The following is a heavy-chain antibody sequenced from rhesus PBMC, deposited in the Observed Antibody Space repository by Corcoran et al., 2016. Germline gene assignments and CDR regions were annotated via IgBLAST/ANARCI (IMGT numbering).Heavy chain of an antibody. CDR2: IYGNSAST. Sequence: QVKLQQWGEGLVKPSETLSLTCAVYVGSISGYYYWSWIRKPPGKGLEWIGYIYGNSASTYCNPSLKSRVTISRDTSKNQFSLKLSSVTAADTAVYYCARGTSYYSGTSYSHPVYWGQGVLVTVSS. J-gene: IGHJ4*01. D-gene: IGHD3-16*01. CDR3: ARGTSYYSGTSYSHPVY. V-gene: IGHV4-73*01. CDR1: VGSISGYYY.